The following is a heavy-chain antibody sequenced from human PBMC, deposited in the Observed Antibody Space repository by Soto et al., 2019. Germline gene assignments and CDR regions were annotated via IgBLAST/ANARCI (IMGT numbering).Heavy chain of an antibody. CDR3: VKDDGGYPSTAPH. CDR2: ISGSGDTI. J-gene: IGHJ4*02. Sequence: EVRLVESGGGLVQPGGSLRLSCAASGITISNYPMSWVRQAPGKGLDWVSGISGSGDTIYYADSAKGRFTISKDISKNSLFLQLDSLRVEDSALYFCVKDDGGYPSTAPHWGQGTLVTVSP. CDR1: GITISNYP. D-gene: IGHD2-2*01. V-gene: IGHV3-23*04.